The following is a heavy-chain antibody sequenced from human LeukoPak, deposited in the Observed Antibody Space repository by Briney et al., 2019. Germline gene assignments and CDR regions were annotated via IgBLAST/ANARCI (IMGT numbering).Heavy chain of an antibody. CDR1: GGSISSSSYY. V-gene: IGHV4-39*07. CDR2: IYYSGST. CDR3: ASGIVGATDFDY. D-gene: IGHD1-26*01. J-gene: IGHJ4*02. Sequence: SETLSLTCTVSGGSISSSSYYWGWIRQPPGKGLEWIGSIYYSGSTYYNPSLKSRVTISVDTSKNQFSLKLSSVTAADTAVYYCASGIVGATDFDYWGQGTLVTVSS.